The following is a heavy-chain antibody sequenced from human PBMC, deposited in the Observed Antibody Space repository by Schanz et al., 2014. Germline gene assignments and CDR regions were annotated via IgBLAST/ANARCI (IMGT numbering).Heavy chain of an antibody. V-gene: IGHV3-11*05. CDR2: ISGTTTYT. Sequence: PGGSLRLSCAASGFTFSDYYMSWIRQAPGKGLEWVSYISGTTTYTNYADSVKGRFTISRDNAKNSLHLQMNSLRAEDTAVYYCARVRRRIATPSTPSFRNYYYYAMDVWGQGTTVTVSS. CDR1: GFTFSDYY. CDR3: ARVRRRIATPSTPSFRNYYYYAMDV. J-gene: IGHJ6*02. D-gene: IGHD6-13*01.